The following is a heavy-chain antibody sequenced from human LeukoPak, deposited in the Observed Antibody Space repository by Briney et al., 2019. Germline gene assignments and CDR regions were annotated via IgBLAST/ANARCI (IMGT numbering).Heavy chain of an antibody. V-gene: IGHV3-13*01. CDR1: GFTFSSYD. CDR3: ARDPTSSIVGAS. CDR2: IGTAGDT. J-gene: IGHJ3*01. Sequence: QPGGSLRLSCAASGFTFSSYDMHWVRQATGKGLEWVSAIGTAGDTYYPGSVKGRFTISRDNAKNSLYLQMNSLRAEDTAVYYCARDPTSSIVGASWGQGTMVTVSS. D-gene: IGHD1-26*01.